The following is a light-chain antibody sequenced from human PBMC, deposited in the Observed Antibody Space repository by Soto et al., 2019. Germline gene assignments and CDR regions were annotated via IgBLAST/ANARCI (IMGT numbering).Light chain of an antibody. CDR1: SSNIGSNT. V-gene: IGLV1-44*01. J-gene: IGLJ2*01. CDR2: NND. CDR3: AAWDDSLKGLI. Sequence: QSVLTQPPSASGTPGQRVTISCSGGSSNIGSNTVNWYQQLPGTAPKLLMYNNDQRTSGVPDRFSGSKSGTSASLAISGLQSEDEADFYCAAWDDSLKGLIFGGGTKVTVL.